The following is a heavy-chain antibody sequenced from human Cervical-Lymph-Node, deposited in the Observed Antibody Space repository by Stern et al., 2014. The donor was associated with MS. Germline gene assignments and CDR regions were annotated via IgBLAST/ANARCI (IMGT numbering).Heavy chain of an antibody. J-gene: IGHJ4*02. V-gene: IGHV2-5*01. CDR3: AHSPDTAFDY. Sequence: SGRTLVKATQTLTLTCTFSGFSLSTDEVGVGWIRQPPGKALEWVGSIYWNDDKRYRPSLESRVAITKDTSKNQVVLTMTNMDAVDTATYYCAHSPDTAFDYWGQGILVTVSS. CDR2: IYWNDDK. CDR1: GFSLSTDEVG. D-gene: IGHD2-21*02.